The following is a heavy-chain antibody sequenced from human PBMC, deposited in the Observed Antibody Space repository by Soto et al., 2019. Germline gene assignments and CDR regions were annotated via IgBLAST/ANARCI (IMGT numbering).Heavy chain of an antibody. D-gene: IGHD5-18*01. CDR1: GFTFSSYG. CDR3: AKDRNPYSYGPRDNWFDP. Sequence: PGGSLRLSCAASGFTFSSYGMHWVRQAPGKGLEGVAVISYDGSNKYYADSVKGRFTISRDNSKNTLYLQMNSLRAEDTVVYYCAKDRNPYSYGPRDNWFDPWGQGTLVTVSS. CDR2: ISYDGSNK. J-gene: IGHJ5*02. V-gene: IGHV3-30*18.